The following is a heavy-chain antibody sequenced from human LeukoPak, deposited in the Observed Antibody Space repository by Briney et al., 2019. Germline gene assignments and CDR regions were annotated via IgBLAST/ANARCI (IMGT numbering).Heavy chain of an antibody. J-gene: IGHJ3*02. CDR3: AREARMGIAAADDAFDI. CDR1: GYSVSSGYY. V-gene: IGHV4-38-2*02. CDR2: IYHSGST. D-gene: IGHD6-13*01. Sequence: SETLSLTCTVSGYSVSSGYYWGWIRQSPGKGLEWIGSIYHSGSTYYSPSLRSRITISVNTSKNQFSLKLSSVTAADTAVYYCAREARMGIAAADDAFDIWGQGTMVTVSS.